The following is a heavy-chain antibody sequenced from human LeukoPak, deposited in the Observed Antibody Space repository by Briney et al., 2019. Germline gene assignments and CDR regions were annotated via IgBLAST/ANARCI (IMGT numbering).Heavy chain of an antibody. D-gene: IGHD1/OR15-1a*01. J-gene: IGHJ4*02. CDR1: GFTFSSYS. CDR2: ISSSSSYI. Sequence: PGGSLRLSCAASGFTFSSYSMNWVRQAPGKGLEWVSSISSSSSYIYYADSVKGQFTSSRDNAKNSLYLQMNSLRAEDTAVYYCARDRSNSESDYWGQGTLVTVSS. V-gene: IGHV3-21*01. CDR3: ARDRSNSESDY.